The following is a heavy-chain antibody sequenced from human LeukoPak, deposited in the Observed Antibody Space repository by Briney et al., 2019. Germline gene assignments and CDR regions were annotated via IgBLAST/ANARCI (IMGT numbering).Heavy chain of an antibody. Sequence: PSETLSLTCSVSGGSISTYYWSWIRQPPGKGLECIGYNYYSGSTNYNPSLKSRVTISVDTSKNQFSLKLTSVTAADTAVYYCARGRWKTGMDSPYYFDFWGQGTLVTVSS. CDR3: ARGRWKTGMDSPYYFDF. V-gene: IGHV4-59*12. D-gene: IGHD2-2*03. CDR2: NYYSGST. J-gene: IGHJ4*02. CDR1: GGSISTYY.